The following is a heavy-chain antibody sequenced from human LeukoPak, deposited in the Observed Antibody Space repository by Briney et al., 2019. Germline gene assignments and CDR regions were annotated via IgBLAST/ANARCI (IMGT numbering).Heavy chain of an antibody. V-gene: IGHV4-39*07. CDR2: IYYSGST. CDR3: ARDGRGYAYYYYGMDV. D-gene: IGHD5-12*01. J-gene: IGHJ6*02. Sequence: SETLSLTCTVSGGSISSSSYYWGWIRQPPGKGLEWIGSIYYSGSTYYNPSRKSRVTISVDTSKNQFSMKLSSVTAEDTAVYYCARDGRGYAYYYYGMDVWGQGTTVTVSS. CDR1: GGSISSSSYY.